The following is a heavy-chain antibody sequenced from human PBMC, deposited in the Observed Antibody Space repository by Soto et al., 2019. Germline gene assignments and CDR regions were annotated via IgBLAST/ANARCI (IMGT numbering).Heavy chain of an antibody. D-gene: IGHD3-9*01. CDR2: ITAYNGNT. J-gene: IGHJ6*02. CDR1: GYTLTSPG. Sequence: APVPVSCSASGYTLTSPGIRWVRQAPGNGLEWMGLITAYNGNTNYAQKLQGRVNMTTDTSTNTAYMELRSLRSDDTAVCCSARYFWGSAYYDILTGFDYYYYYGMDIWGQGTTVTVSS. V-gene: IGHV1-18*01. CDR3: ARYFWGSAYYDILTGFDYYYYYGMDI.